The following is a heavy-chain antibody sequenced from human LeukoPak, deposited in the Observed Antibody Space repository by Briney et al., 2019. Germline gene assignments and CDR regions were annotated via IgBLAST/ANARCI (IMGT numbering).Heavy chain of an antibody. Sequence: PGGSLRLSCVASGFTFSNYWINWVRQAPGKGLEWVANIKQDGSEKYYVDSVKGRFTISRDNAKNSLYLQMNSLRAEDTAVYYCARGGIAARRSSDYWGQGTLVTVSS. V-gene: IGHV3-7*01. D-gene: IGHD6-6*01. J-gene: IGHJ4*02. CDR2: IKQDGSEK. CDR1: GFTFSNYW. CDR3: ARGGIAARRSSDY.